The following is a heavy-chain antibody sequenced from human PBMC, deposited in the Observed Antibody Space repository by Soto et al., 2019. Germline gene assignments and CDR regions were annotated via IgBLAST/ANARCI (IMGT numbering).Heavy chain of an antibody. D-gene: IGHD1-1*01. CDR2: IIPIFGTA. CDR1: GGTFSSYA. V-gene: IGHV1-69*01. CDR3: ARERGDWSDAIDY. J-gene: IGHJ4*02. Sequence: QVQLVQSGAEVQKPGSSVKVSCKASGGTFSSYAISWVRQAPGQGLEWMGGIIPIFGTANYARTFQGRVTIRADEAMSTAYMELSSLRSEDTAVYYCARERGDWSDAIDYWGQGTLVTVSS.